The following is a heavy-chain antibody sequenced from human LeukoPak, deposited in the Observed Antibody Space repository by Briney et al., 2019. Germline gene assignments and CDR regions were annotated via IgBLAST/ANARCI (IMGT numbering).Heavy chain of an antibody. CDR1: GGSISSRTYH. CDR3: ARGSYSYDINGWVPFDY. CDR2: IYTNGST. D-gene: IGHD3-22*01. J-gene: IGHJ4*02. V-gene: IGHV4-61*02. Sequence: PSQTLSLTCNVSGGSISSRTYHWGRIRQPAGKGLEGIGRIYTNGSTNYNPSLKSRGTISGDTSKNPFSLRVSSVTAADTAVYYRARGSYSYDINGWVPFDYWGQGALVTVS.